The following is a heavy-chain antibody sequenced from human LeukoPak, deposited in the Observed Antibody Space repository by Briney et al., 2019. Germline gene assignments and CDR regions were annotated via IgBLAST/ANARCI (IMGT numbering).Heavy chain of an antibody. D-gene: IGHD3-10*01. CDR1: GFTFSSYA. V-gene: IGHV3-30*04. Sequence: QPGRSLRLSCAASGFTFSSYAMHWVRQARGKGLEWVAVISYDGSNKYYADSVKGRFTISRDNSKNTLYLQMNSLRAEDTAVYYCASLWFGDLPFDYWGQGTLVTASS. CDR2: ISYDGSNK. CDR3: ASLWFGDLPFDY. J-gene: IGHJ4*02.